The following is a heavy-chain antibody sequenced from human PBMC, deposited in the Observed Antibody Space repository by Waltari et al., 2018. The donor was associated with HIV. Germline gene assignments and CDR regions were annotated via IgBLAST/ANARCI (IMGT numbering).Heavy chain of an antibody. V-gene: IGHV1-69*01. J-gene: IGHJ3*02. Sequence: KFQGRVTITADESTSTAYMELSSLRSEDTAVYYCARHYDSSGYYYQNDAFDIWGQGTMVTVSS. CDR3: ARHYDSSGYYYQNDAFDI. D-gene: IGHD3-22*01.